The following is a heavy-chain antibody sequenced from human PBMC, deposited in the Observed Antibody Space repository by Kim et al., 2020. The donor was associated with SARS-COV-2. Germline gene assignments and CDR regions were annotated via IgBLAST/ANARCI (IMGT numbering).Heavy chain of an antibody. CDR3: AKCGESWGCDDLGL. D-gene: IGHD3-3*01. Sequence: GGSLRLSCTASGFTFSNYAMNWVRQAPGKGLEWVSYIGGGGGVSYYADSVKGRFTISRDNSKNTLYLQMSTLRVDDTAVYYCAKCGESWGCDDLGLWGQG. CDR2: IGGGGGVS. V-gene: IGHV3-23*01. CDR1: GFTFSNYA. J-gene: IGHJ1*01.